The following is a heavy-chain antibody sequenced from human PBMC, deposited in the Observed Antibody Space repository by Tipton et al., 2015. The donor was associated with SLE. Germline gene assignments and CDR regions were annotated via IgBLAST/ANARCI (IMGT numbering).Heavy chain of an antibody. J-gene: IGHJ4*02. CDR3: ARVRVDTAMGVFDF. CDR1: GYTFTSYD. CDR2: MNPDSGNT. D-gene: IGHD5-18*01. V-gene: IGHV1-8*01. Sequence: QLVQSGPEVKKPGASVKVSCKASGYTFTSYDINWVRQAPGQGLEWVGMMNPDSGNTDLAQKFQGRVTMTRNLSITTAFLELPSLRSEDTAVYYCARVRVDTAMGVFDFWGQGTLVTVSS.